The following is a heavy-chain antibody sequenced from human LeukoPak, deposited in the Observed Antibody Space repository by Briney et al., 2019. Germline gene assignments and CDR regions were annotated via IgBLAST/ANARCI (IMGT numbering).Heavy chain of an antibody. CDR2: INQDGTNQ. J-gene: IGHJ4*02. V-gene: IGHV3-7*01. CDR1: GFPFSGYW. Sequence: GGSLRLSCVASGFPFSGYWMDWVRQAPGKGMEWVANINQDGTNQYYAASVKGRFSISRDNAKNSLYLQMNSLRAEDTAVYYCSRSLDYFGQGALVTVSS. CDR3: SRSLDY.